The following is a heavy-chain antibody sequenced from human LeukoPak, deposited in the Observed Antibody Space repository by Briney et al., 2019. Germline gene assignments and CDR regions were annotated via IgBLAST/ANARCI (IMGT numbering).Heavy chain of an antibody. CDR3: DRALNYYYDAGYYYYKDV. D-gene: IGHD3-22*01. J-gene: IGHJ6*03. CDR1: GYTFTSSG. Sequence: ASVKVSCKASGYTFTSSGISRVREALGQGLEWMGWISAYDGNTNYTQKLWGRVTLTTDTSTSTAYMELWSLRSAGTAAYNCDRALNYYYDAGYYYYKDVWGKGTTVTISS. V-gene: IGHV1-18*04. CDR2: ISAYDGNT.